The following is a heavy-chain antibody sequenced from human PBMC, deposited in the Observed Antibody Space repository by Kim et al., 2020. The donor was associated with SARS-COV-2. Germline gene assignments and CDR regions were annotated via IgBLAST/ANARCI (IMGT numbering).Heavy chain of an antibody. Sequence: KFQGRVTITADESTSTAYMELSSLRSEDTAVYYCARDQEGYSSGWYYFDYWGQGTLVTVSS. D-gene: IGHD6-19*01. J-gene: IGHJ4*02. CDR3: ARDQEGYSSGWYYFDY. V-gene: IGHV1-69*01.